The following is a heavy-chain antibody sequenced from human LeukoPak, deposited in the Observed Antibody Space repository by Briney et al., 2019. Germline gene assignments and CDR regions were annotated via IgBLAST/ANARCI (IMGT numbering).Heavy chain of an antibody. D-gene: IGHD5-18*01. Sequence: SGTLSLTCAVSGGSISSSNWWSWVRQPPGKGLEWIGEIYHSGSTNYNPSLKSRVTISVDTSKNQFSLKLSSVTAADTAVYYCARGDTAMVTPFDYWGQGTLVTVSS. CDR3: ARGDTAMVTPFDY. CDR1: GGSISSSNW. V-gene: IGHV4-4*02. J-gene: IGHJ4*02. CDR2: IYHSGST.